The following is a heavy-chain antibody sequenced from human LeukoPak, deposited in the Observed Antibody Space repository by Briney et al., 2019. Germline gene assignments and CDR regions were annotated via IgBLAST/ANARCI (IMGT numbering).Heavy chain of an antibody. V-gene: IGHV1-69*05. J-gene: IGHJ4*02. D-gene: IGHD6-6*01. Sequence: SVKVSCKASGGTFSSYAISWVRQAPGPGLEWMGRIMPIFGTANYAQKFQGRVTITTDESTSTAYMELSSLRSEGTAVYYCARDRRSSSSPTFGYWGQGTLVTVSS. CDR2: IMPIFGTA. CDR1: GGTFSSYA. CDR3: ARDRRSSSSPTFGY.